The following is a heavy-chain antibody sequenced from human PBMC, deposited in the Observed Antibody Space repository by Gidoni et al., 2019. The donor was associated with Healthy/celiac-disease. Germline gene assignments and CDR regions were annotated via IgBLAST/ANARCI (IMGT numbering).Heavy chain of an antibody. J-gene: IGHJ4*02. Sequence: QVQLVQSGAEVKKPGSSVKVSCKASGGTFSSYTISWVRQAPGQGLEWMGRIIPILGIANYAQKFQGRVTITADKSTSTAYMELSSLRSEDTAVYYCASYITMVQGVSNWGQGTLVTVSS. D-gene: IGHD3-10*01. V-gene: IGHV1-69*02. CDR3: ASYITMVQGVSN. CDR2: IIPILGIA. CDR1: GGTFSSYT.